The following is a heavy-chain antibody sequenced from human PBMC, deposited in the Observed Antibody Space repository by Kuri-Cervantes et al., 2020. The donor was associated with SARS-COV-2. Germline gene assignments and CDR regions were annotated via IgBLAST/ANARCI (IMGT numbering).Heavy chain of an antibody. Sequence: GGSLRLSCAASGFTFSDCSMHWVRQAPGKGLEWVAVMSYDGSNIYYADSVEGRFTISRDNSKNTLYLQMNSLRAEDTAIYYCATLFDSSGFMSDYWGQGTLVTVSS. D-gene: IGHD3-22*01. CDR3: ATLFDSSGFMSDY. CDR2: MSYDGSNI. V-gene: IGHV3-30*04. J-gene: IGHJ4*02. CDR1: GFTFSDCS.